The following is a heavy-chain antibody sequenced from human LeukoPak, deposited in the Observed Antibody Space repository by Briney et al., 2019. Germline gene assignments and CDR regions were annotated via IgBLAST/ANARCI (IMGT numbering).Heavy chain of an antibody. Sequence: ASVKVSCKASGYTFTGYYMHWVRQAPGQGLEWMGWINPNSGGTNYAQKFQGRVTMTRDTSISTAYMELSRLRSDDTAVYYCARGGVIEQWPGNWFDPWGQGTLVTVSS. CDR3: ARGGVIEQWPGNWFDP. CDR1: GYTFTGYY. V-gene: IGHV1-2*02. CDR2: INPNSGGT. D-gene: IGHD6-19*01. J-gene: IGHJ5*02.